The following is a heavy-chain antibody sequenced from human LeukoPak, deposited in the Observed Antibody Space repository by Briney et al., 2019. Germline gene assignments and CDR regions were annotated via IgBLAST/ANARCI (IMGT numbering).Heavy chain of an antibody. CDR3: AKNDMTPYTFYCGGESCYFDY. V-gene: IGHV3-23*01. Sequence: AGGSLRLSCAAAGFSFSSNGMTWVRKAPGEGLEWVSGISGRGDSTYYADSVKGRFTVSRDNSKNMVYLHMNSLRAEDTAVYYCAKNDMTPYTFYCGGESCYFDYWGQGTLVTVSS. CDR2: ISGRGDST. J-gene: IGHJ4*02. D-gene: IGHD2-21*01. CDR1: GFSFSSNG.